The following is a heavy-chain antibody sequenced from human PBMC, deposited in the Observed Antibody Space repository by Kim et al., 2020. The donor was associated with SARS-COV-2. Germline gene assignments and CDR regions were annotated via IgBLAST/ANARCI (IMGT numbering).Heavy chain of an antibody. CDR3: ACALAH. CDR1: GDSLSSDY. J-gene: IGHJ1*01. CDR2: IYTSGRT. D-gene: IGHD3-3*02. Sequence: SETLSLTCTVSGDSLSSDYWSWNRQPAGKGLEWIGRIYTSGRTNYNPSLQSRVTMSVDMSKNQFSLKLSPVTAADTAVYYCACALAHWGQGTLVTFSS. V-gene: IGHV4-4*07.